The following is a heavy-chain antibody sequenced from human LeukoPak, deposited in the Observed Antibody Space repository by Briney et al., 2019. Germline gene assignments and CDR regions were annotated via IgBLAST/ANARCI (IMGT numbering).Heavy chain of an antibody. CDR1: GFTFSSYA. V-gene: IGHV3-30*04. Sequence: GGSLRLSCAASGFTFSSYAMHWVRQAPGKGLEWVAVISYDGSNKYYADSVKGRFTISRDRSKNTLYLQMNSLRAEDTAVYYCAKRPYYYGSGSYYPPFDYWGQGTLVTVSS. CDR3: AKRPYYYGSGSYYPPFDY. D-gene: IGHD3-10*01. CDR2: ISYDGSNK. J-gene: IGHJ4*02.